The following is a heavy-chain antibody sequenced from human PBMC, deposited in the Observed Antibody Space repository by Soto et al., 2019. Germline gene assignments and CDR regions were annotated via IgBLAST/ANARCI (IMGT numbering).Heavy chain of an antibody. CDR1: GFTFSSYA. J-gene: IGHJ4*02. D-gene: IGHD2-2*01. V-gene: IGHV3-23*01. CDR3: AKPNLYCSSTSCYDY. CDR2: ITGSGGST. Sequence: GGSLRLSCAASGFTFSSYAMSWVRQAPGKGLERVSVITGSGGSTYYADSLKGRFTISRDNSKNTLHLQMNCLRAEDTAVYYCAKPNLYCSSTSCYDYWGQGTLVTVSS.